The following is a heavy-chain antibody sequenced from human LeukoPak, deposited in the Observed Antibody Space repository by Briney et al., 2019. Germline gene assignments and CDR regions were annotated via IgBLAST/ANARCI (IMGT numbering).Heavy chain of an antibody. CDR1: GGSISSGGYY. V-gene: IGHV4-30-2*01. CDR3: ARHSSSGDRWWPA. D-gene: IGHD2-15*01. Sequence: KSSETLSLTCTVSGGSISSGGYYWSWIRQPPGKGLEWIGYIYHSGSTYYNPSLKSRVTISVDRSKNQFSLKLNSVTAADTAVYYCARHSSSGDRWWPAWGQGTLVTVSS. CDR2: IYHSGST. J-gene: IGHJ5*02.